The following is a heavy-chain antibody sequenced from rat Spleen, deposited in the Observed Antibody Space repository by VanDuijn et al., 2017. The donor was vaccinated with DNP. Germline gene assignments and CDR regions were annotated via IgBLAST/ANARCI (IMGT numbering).Heavy chain of an antibody. CDR3: ASITRGYFDY. CDR1: GFTFSDYY. V-gene: IGHV5-7*01. J-gene: IGHJ2*01. Sequence: EVQLVESGGGLVQPGRSLKLSCATSGFTFSDYYMAWVRQAPTKGLEWVAYISYDGSRTYYRDSVKGRFTISRDNAKSTLYLQMDSLRSEDTATYYCASITRGYFDYWGQGVMVTVSS. D-gene: IGHD1-10*01. CDR2: ISYDGSRT.